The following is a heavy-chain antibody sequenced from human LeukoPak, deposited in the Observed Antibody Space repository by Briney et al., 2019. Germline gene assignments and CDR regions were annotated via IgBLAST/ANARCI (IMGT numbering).Heavy chain of an antibody. CDR1: GGSISSGGYY. V-gene: IGHV4-31*03. CDR3: ARARRDPRDFPHTCWFDP. Sequence: SETLSLTCTVSGGSISSGGYYWSWIRQHPGKGLEWIGYIYYSGSTYYNPSLKSRVTISVDTSKNQFSLKLSSVTAADTAVYYCARARRDPRDFPHTCWFDPWGQGTLVTVSS. CDR2: IYYSGST. J-gene: IGHJ5*02. D-gene: IGHD3-3*01.